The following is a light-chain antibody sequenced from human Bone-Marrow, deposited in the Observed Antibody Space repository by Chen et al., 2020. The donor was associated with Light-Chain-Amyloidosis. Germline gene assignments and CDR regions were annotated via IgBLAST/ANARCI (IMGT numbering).Light chain of an antibody. CDR3: SSYTITNTLV. J-gene: IGLJ1*01. CDR2: EVT. CDR1: SSDVGGDNH. Sequence: QSALTQPASVSGSPGQSITISCTVTSSDVGGDNHVSWYQQHPDKAPKLMIYEVTNRPSWVPDRFSGSKSDNTDSLTISGLQTEDEADYFCSSYTITNTLVFGSGTRVTVL. V-gene: IGLV2-14*01.